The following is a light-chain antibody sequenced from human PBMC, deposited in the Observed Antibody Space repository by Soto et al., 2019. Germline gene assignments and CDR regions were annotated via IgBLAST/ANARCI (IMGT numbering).Light chain of an antibody. V-gene: IGLV2-23*02. CDR3: CSYAGSGTLV. CDR2: EVS. CDR1: SSDIGTYRL. Sequence: QSALTQPASVSGSPGQSITISCTGTSSDIGTYRLVSWYQQHPGEAPKLMIYEVSKRPSGLSNRFSGSKSGNTASLTISGLQAEDEGYYYCCSYAGSGTLVFGGGTKVTVL. J-gene: IGLJ2*01.